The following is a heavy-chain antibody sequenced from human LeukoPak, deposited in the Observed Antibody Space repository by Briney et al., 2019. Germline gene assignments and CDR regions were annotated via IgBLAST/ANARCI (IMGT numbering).Heavy chain of an antibody. CDR2: IDPSNDDT. D-gene: IGHD5/OR15-5a*01. CDR1: GYTFTGHS. CDR3: SRSQFVSYPD. Sequence: ASVKVSCKASGYTFTGHSIHWVRHAPGQGLEWMGSIDPSNDDTTYAQEFQGRVTMTADTSIRTAYMELSRLRSDDTAVYFCSRSQFVSYPDWGQGTLVTVSS. J-gene: IGHJ4*02. V-gene: IGHV1-2*02.